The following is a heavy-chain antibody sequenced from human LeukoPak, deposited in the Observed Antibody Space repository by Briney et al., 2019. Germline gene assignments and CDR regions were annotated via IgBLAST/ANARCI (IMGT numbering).Heavy chain of an antibody. V-gene: IGHV3-53*01. J-gene: IGHJ4*02. CDR1: GFTVSSNY. CDR2: IYSAGST. Sequence: GGSLRLSCAASGFTVSSNYMSWVRQAPGKGPEWVSIIYSAGSTYYADSVRGRFTISRDSSKNTVCLQMNSLRAEDTAMYYCASGGLGARKYYSDPFHYWGQGTLVTVSS. D-gene: IGHD3-10*01. CDR3: ASGGLGARKYYSDPFHY.